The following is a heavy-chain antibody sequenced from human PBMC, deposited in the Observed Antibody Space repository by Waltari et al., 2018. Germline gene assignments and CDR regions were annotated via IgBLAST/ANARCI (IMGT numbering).Heavy chain of an antibody. Sequence: DVQVVASGGGLVRPGGSLRLPCTGSGFNFSNYFIHWVRQPPGKGPVWVARINNDGSIINYADSVKGRFTISRDNAKSTVYLQMNNLRGEDTALYYCLNYDFDSWGQGTLVTVSS. V-gene: IGHV3-74*01. CDR1: GFNFSNYF. J-gene: IGHJ4*02. CDR3: LNYDFDS. CDR2: INNDGSII. D-gene: IGHD1-7*01.